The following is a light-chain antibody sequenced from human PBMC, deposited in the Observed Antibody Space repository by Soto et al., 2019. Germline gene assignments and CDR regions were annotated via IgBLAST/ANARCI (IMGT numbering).Light chain of an antibody. J-gene: IGKJ4*01. V-gene: IGKV1D-12*01. Sequence: KIGVSRTSVSLSVRGIVTINSRASQGISSWLAWYQQKPGKAPKLLIYAASSLQSWVPAGVSVSGTGADSALPISSSHAEECATHFCEPANTFPLRFGGGTKVDIK. CDR3: EPANTFPLR. CDR1: QGISSW. CDR2: AAS.